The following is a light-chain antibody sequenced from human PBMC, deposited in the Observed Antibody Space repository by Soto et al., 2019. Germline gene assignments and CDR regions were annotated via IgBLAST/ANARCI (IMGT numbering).Light chain of an antibody. V-gene: IGLV7-43*01. Sequence: QAVGTQEASLTVSTGGTVTHTCASSAGAVTSGHHPNWFQQKPGQAPRTLIYSTSNKHSWTPARFSGSLLGGKAALTLSGVQPEYEAEYYCLLYYGATQRVFGAGTKLTVL. CDR2: STS. J-gene: IGLJ1*01. CDR1: AGAVTSGHH. CDR3: LLYYGATQRV.